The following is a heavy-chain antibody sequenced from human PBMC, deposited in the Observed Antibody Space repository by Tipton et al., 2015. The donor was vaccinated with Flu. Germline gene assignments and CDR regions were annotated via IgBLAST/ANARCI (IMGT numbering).Heavy chain of an antibody. CDR1: GFTFDDYA. J-gene: IGHJ4*02. D-gene: IGHD2-21*02. CDR3: AKDINLGLRWGQGIDY. Sequence: SLRLSCAASGFTFDDYAMHWVRQAPGKGLEWVSGINWNSGTIGYADSVKGRFTISRDNAKNSLYLQMNSLRAEDTALYYCAKDINLGLRWGQGIDYWGQGTLVTVSS. CDR2: INWNSGTI. V-gene: IGHV3-9*01.